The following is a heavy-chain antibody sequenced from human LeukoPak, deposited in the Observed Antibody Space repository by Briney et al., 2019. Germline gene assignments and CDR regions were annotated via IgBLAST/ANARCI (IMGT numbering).Heavy chain of an antibody. J-gene: IGHJ4*02. Sequence: SQTLSLTCTVSGGSISSGDYYWSWIRHPPGKGLEWIGYIYYSGSTYYNPSLKSRVTISVDTSKNQFSLKLSSVTAADTAVYYCARRDTAMVNFDYWGQGTLVTVSS. CDR2: IYYSGST. D-gene: IGHD5-18*01. CDR1: GGSISSGDYY. V-gene: IGHV4-30-4*08. CDR3: ARRDTAMVNFDY.